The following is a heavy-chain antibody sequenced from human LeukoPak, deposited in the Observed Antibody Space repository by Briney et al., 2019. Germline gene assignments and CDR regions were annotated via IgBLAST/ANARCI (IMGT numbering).Heavy chain of an antibody. Sequence: SVKDFCTASGVTFSSYAISWVRKAPGQGLERMGGIIPIFGTANYAQKFQGRVTITTDESTCTAYMELSSLTSEDTAVYYCARGDGSGVAATYDYWGQGTLVTVSS. J-gene: IGHJ4*02. V-gene: IGHV1-69*05. CDR3: ARGDGSGVAATYDY. CDR1: GVTFSSYA. D-gene: IGHD2-15*01. CDR2: IIPIFGTA.